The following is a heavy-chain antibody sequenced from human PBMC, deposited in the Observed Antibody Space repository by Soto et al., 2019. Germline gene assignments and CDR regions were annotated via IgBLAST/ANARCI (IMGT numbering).Heavy chain of an antibody. V-gene: IGHV4-39*01. CDR1: GGSISSSSYY. D-gene: IGHD6-13*01. J-gene: IGHJ6*02. CDR3: ARVAAAGTGEYYYYYYGMDV. Sequence: SETLSLTCTVSGGSISSSSYYWGWIRQPPGKGLEWIGSIYYSGSTYYNPSLKSRVTISVDTSKNQFSLKLSSVTAADTAVYYCARVAAAGTGEYYYYYYGMDVWGQGTTVTAP. CDR2: IYYSGST.